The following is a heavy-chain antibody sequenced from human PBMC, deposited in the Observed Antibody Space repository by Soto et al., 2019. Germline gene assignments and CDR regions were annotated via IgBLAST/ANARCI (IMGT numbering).Heavy chain of an antibody. CDR1: GFTFSSYD. V-gene: IGHV3-23*01. CDR2: ISHDGATT. D-gene: IGHD2-15*01. Sequence: PGGSLRLSCVASGFTFSSYDMTWVRQAPGKGLEYLSGISHDGATTYYPDSVKGRFTISRDNSKNTVYLQLTSLRADDTAIYYCAKRMSYYFDYWGQGTLVTVSS. J-gene: IGHJ4*02. CDR3: AKRMSYYFDY.